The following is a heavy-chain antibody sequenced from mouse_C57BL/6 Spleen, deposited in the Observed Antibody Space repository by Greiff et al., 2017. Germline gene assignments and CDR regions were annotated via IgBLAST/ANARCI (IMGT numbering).Heavy chain of an antibody. J-gene: IGHJ2*01. V-gene: IGHV1-42*01. D-gene: IGHD1-1*01. CDR2: INPSTGGT. Sequence: DVKLVESGPELVKPGASVKISCKASGYSFTGYYMNWVKQSPEKSLEWIGEINPSTGGTTYNQKFKAKATLTVDKSSSTAYMQLKSLTSEDSAVYYCARRDYGSSENYFDYWGQGTTLTVSS. CDR3: ARRDYGSSENYFDY. CDR1: GYSFTGYY.